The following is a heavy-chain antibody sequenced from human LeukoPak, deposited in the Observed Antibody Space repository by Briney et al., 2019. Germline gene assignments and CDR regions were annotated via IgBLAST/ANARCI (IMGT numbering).Heavy chain of an antibody. D-gene: IGHD2-8*01. J-gene: IGHJ6*02. V-gene: IGHV3-66*01. CDR2: IYSGGST. Sequence: PGGSLRLSCAASGFTVSSNYMSWVRQAPGKGREWVSVIYSGGSTYYADSVKGRFTISRDNSKNTLYLQMNSLRAEDTAVYYCARDDGYYYYGMDVWGQGTTVTVSS. CDR1: GFTVSSNY. CDR3: ARDDGYYYYGMDV.